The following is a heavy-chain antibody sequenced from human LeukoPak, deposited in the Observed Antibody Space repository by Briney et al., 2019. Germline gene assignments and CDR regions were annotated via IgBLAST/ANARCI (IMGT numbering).Heavy chain of an antibody. CDR1: GFTVSSSP. J-gene: IGHJ4*02. V-gene: IGHV3-53*01. CDR3: AKDPRASSAYYYDRLGY. Sequence: PGGSLRLSCAASGFTVSSSPINWVRQAPGRGLEWVSVIYSGGNTFYADSVKGRFTISRDNSKSTLNLQMNSLRVEDTAVYYCAKDPRASSAYYYDRLGYWGQGTLVTVSS. CDR2: IYSGGNT. D-gene: IGHD3-22*01.